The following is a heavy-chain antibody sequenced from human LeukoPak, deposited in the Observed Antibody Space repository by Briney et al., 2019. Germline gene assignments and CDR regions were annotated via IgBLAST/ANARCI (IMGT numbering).Heavy chain of an antibody. CDR2: ISGSGTST. J-gene: IGHJ4*02. D-gene: IGHD3-3*01. CDR1: GLTFSSYA. CDR3: AKGSAYDFWSGYHPFDY. Sequence: GGSLRLSCAASGLTFSSYAMSWVRQAPGKGLEWVSVISGSGTSTYYADSVQGRFTISRDNSKNTLYLQMNSLRAEDTAVYYCAKGSAYDFWSGYHPFDYWGQGTLATVSS. V-gene: IGHV3-23*01.